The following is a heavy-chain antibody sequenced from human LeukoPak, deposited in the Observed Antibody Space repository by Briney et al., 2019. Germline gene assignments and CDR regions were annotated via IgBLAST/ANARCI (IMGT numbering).Heavy chain of an antibody. Sequence: PGGSLRLSCSASGFTVSSNYMRWVRQAPARGLEWVSVIYSGGSAYFEDSVKGRFTISRDHSNNPPYLQQTSLGCEERALFYWASDRRDSGTYYADYWSQATLVTVSS. CDR1: GFTVSSNY. D-gene: IGHD1-26*01. CDR2: IYSGGSA. CDR3: ASDRRDSGTYYADY. J-gene: IGHJ4*02. V-gene: IGHV3-53*01.